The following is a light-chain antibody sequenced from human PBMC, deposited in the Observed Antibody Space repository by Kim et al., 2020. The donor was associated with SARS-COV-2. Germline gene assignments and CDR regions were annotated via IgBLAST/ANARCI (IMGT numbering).Light chain of an antibody. J-gene: IGLJ2*01. CDR1: SNNVGNLG. Sequence: QTATLTCTGNSNNVGNLGAAWLQQHQGHPPNLLSYRNNNRPSGISERFSASRSGNTASLTIIGLQPEDEADYFFSTWDISLSAVVFGGGTKLTVL. CDR3: STWDISLSAVV. CDR2: RNN. V-gene: IGLV10-54*01.